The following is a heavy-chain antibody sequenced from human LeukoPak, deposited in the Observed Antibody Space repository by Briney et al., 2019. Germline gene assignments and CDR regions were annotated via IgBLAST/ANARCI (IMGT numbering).Heavy chain of an antibody. CDR2: INTDGSST. CDR1: GFTFSSYW. CDR3: ARVSQLTGGYSYGHTNAFDY. D-gene: IGHD5-18*01. Sequence: PGGSLRLSCAASGFTFSSYWMHWVRQAPGKGLVWVSRINTDGSSTSYADSVKGRFTISRDNAKNTLYLQMNSLRAEDTAVYYCARVSQLTGGYSYGHTNAFDYWGQGTLVTVSS. V-gene: IGHV3-74*01. J-gene: IGHJ4*02.